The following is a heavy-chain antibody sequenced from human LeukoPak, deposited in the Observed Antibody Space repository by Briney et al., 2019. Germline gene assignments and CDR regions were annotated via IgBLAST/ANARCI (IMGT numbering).Heavy chain of an antibody. CDR2: IYYSGST. Sequence: PSETLSLTCTVSGGSISSSSYYWGWIRQPPGKGLEWIGSIYYSGSTYYNPSLKSRVTISVDTSKHQFSLKLSSVTAADTAVYYCARRPNSLMGIAAAGTGFDYWGQGTLVTVSS. D-gene: IGHD6-13*01. CDR1: GGSISSSSYY. J-gene: IGHJ4*02. V-gene: IGHV4-39*01. CDR3: ARRPNSLMGIAAAGTGFDY.